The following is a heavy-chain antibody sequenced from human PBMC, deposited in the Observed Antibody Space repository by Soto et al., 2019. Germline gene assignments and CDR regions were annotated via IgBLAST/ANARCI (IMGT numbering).Heavy chain of an antibody. V-gene: IGHV1-18*01. CDR2: ISTYNGNT. Sequence: ASVKVSCNASGYTFSDSGFSWMRQAPGQGLEWMGWISTYNGNTNYAQKFQGRLSMTTDTSTSTAFMELRTLRSDDTAVYYCARDEYNKGRNWLNPWGQGTLVTVS. D-gene: IGHD1-20*01. J-gene: IGHJ5*02. CDR3: ARDEYNKGRNWLNP. CDR1: GYTFSDSG.